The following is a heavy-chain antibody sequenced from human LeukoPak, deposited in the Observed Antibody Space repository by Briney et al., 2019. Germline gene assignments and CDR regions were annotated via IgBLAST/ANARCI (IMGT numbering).Heavy chain of an antibody. D-gene: IGHD2-21*02. Sequence: SETLSLTCTVPGDSINIYYWSWIRQPAGKGLEWIGRIFTSGNTNYNPSLKSRLTLSVDKSKNQFSLKLNSVTAADTAMYYCAISMVTAQISYHYIDVWGKGTTVTVSS. CDR2: IFTSGNT. J-gene: IGHJ6*03. CDR1: GDSINIYY. CDR3: AISMVTAQISYHYIDV. V-gene: IGHV4-4*07.